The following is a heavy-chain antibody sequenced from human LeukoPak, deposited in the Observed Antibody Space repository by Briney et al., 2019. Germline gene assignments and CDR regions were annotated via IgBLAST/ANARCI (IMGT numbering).Heavy chain of an antibody. V-gene: IGHV3-7*01. CDR2: IKQDGSEK. D-gene: IGHD6-19*01. J-gene: IGHJ3*02. CDR1: GFTLSSYW. Sequence: GGSLRLSCAASGFTLSSYWMSWVRQAPGKGLEWVANIKQDGSEKYYVDSVKGRFTISRDNAKNSLYLQMNSLRAEDTAVYYCASYSSGWFYDAFDIWDQGTMVTVSS. CDR3: ASYSSGWFYDAFDI.